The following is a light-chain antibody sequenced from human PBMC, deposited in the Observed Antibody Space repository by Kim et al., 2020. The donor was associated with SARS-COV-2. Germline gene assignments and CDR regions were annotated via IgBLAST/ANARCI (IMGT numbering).Light chain of an antibody. CDR1: SSDVGGYNY. J-gene: IGLJ2*01. CDR3: SSYAGSNNLV. V-gene: IGLV2-8*01. CDR2: EVS. Sequence: QSVTLSVTRTSSDVGGYNYVACYQQHPGKAPKLMIYEVSRRPSGVPDRFSGSKSGNTASLTVSGLQAEDEADYYCSSYAGSNNLVFGGGTQLTVL.